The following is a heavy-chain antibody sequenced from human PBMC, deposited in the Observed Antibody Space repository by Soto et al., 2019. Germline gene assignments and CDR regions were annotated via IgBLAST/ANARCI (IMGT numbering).Heavy chain of an antibody. Sequence: SETLSLTCAVYGGSFSGYFWNWIRQTPGKGLEWIGTVNHNGRNNYNPSLKSRVTISLDMSKNQISLKLTSVTAADTAVYYCARGGSSDWQVAFDFWGQGTMVTVSS. CDR3: ARGGSSDWQVAFDF. V-gene: IGHV4-34*01. CDR1: GGSFSGYF. D-gene: IGHD6-19*01. J-gene: IGHJ3*01. CDR2: VNHNGRN.